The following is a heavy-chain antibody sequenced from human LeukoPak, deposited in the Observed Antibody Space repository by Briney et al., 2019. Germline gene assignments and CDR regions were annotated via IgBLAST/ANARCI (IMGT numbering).Heavy chain of an antibody. CDR1: GFTVSSNY. V-gene: IGHV3-66*01. J-gene: IGHJ4*02. Sequence: GGSLRLSCAASGFTVSSNYMSWVRQALGKGLECVSVLRSNDGTYYAASVRGRFTISRDISKNTMYLQINSLRAEDTAVYFCAKTTISGTYGTFFDYWGQGTLVTVSS. CDR3: AKTTISGTYGTFFDY. D-gene: IGHD1-26*01. CDR2: LRSNDGT.